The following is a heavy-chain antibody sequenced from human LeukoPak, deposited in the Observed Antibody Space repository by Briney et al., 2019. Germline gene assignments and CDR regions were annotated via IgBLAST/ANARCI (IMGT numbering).Heavy chain of an antibody. CDR2: IRQDGRKA. J-gene: IGHJ4*02. V-gene: IGHV3-7*01. D-gene: IGHD6-19*01. CDR1: GFTFKNYW. CDR3: ARGEYPPRQWLVAN. Sequence: GGSLRLSCAASGFTFKNYWMTWVRQAPGKGLEWVANIRQDGRKAYYVDSVKGRFTISRDNAQNSVYLQMNNLRAEDTAVYYCARGEYPPRQWLVANWGQGTLVTVSS.